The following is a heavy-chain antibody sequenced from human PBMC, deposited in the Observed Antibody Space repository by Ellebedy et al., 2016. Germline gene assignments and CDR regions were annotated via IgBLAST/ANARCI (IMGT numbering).Heavy chain of an antibody. CDR2: VYESGNF. D-gene: IGHD5-24*01. Sequence: SETLSLXXTVFGGSVSSGSYQWCWIRKSPGKGLEWIGTVYESGNFNSHPALRSRVTISLDSSKNQFSLSLRSVTAADTATYFCAGEWFNKGAGMATTYPLDYWGQGILVTVSS. V-gene: IGHV4-61*01. J-gene: IGHJ4*02. CDR3: AGEWFNKGAGMATTYPLDY. CDR1: GGSVSSGSYQ.